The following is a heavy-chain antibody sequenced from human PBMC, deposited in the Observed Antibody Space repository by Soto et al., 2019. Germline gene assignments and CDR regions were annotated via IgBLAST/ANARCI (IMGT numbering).Heavy chain of an antibody. CDR2: MFYSGSP. CDR1: GGSISSYY. J-gene: IGHJ6*02. Sequence: PSETLSLTCTVSGGSISSYYWSWIRQPPGKGLEYIGDMFYSGSPNYNPSLKSRVTMSVDTSTNQFSLKLSSVTAADTAVYYCASLSSSFHYYGMDVWGQGTTVTV. CDR3: ASLSSSFHYYGMDV. V-gene: IGHV4-59*01. D-gene: IGHD6-6*01.